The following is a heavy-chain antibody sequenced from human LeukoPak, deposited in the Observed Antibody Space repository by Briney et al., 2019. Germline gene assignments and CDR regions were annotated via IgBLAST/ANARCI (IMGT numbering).Heavy chain of an antibody. Sequence: SETLSLTCTVSGGSITSYYCSWIRQPPGKGLEWIGYIYYSGSTSYNPSLKSRVTISVDTSKDQFSLKLTSVTAADTAMYYCAREYSGSYYFDYWGQGTLVTVSS. CDR3: AREYSGSYYFDY. CDR1: GGSITSYY. V-gene: IGHV4-59*01. CDR2: IYYSGST. D-gene: IGHD1-26*01. J-gene: IGHJ4*02.